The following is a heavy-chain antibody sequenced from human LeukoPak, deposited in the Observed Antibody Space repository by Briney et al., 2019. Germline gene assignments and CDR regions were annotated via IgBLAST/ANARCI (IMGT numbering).Heavy chain of an antibody. CDR1: GVSISSYY. CDR2: IYTSEST. Sequence: PSETLSLTCTVSGVSISSYYWSWIRQPAGKGLEWIGRIYTSESTSYNPSLKSRVTMSVDTSKHQFSLKLSSVTSADTAVYYCAREGITVAGTGGGVDYWGQGTLVTVSS. CDR3: AREGITVAGTGGGVDY. J-gene: IGHJ4*02. D-gene: IGHD6-19*01. V-gene: IGHV4-4*07.